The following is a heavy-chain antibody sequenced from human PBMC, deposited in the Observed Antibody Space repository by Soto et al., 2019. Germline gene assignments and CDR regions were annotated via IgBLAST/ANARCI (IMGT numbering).Heavy chain of an antibody. CDR1: GYTFTNYG. Sequence: QVQLVQSGAEVKKPGASVKVSCKASGYTFTNYGVSWVRQALGQGLEWMGWINTYNGNTNYAQRLQGRVTMTTDTSTSTAYMELRSLRSDDTAVYYCAKVQEKWSKFFDYWGQGTLVTVSS. CDR3: AKVQEKWSKFFDY. D-gene: IGHD2-15*01. CDR2: INTYNGNT. J-gene: IGHJ4*02. V-gene: IGHV1-18*01.